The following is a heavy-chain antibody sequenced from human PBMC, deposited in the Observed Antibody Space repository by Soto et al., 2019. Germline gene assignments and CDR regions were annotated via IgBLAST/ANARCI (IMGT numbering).Heavy chain of an antibody. CDR1: GGTFSSYA. J-gene: IGHJ4*02. V-gene: IGHV1-69*13. CDR2: IIPIFGTA. D-gene: IGHD3-22*01. Sequence: SVKVSYKASGGTFSSYAISWVRQAPGQGLEWMGGIIPIFGTANYAQKFQGRVTITADESTSTAYMELSSLRSEDTAVYYCASGRYYDSSGYYRAFDYWGQGTLFTVSS. CDR3: ASGRYYDSSGYYRAFDY.